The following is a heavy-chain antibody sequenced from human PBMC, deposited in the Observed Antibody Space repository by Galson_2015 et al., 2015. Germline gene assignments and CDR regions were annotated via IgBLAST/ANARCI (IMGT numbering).Heavy chain of an antibody. Sequence: SLRLSCAASGFTFSSYAVHWVRQDPGKGLEWVAVISFDGTNKYYADSVRGRFTISRDNSKNTLYLQMSSLRVEDTAVYYCASGRGGRNIVKDYWGQGTLVTVSS. D-gene: IGHD3-16*01. V-gene: IGHV3-30-3*01. CDR2: ISFDGTNK. CDR3: ASGRGGRNIVKDY. CDR1: GFTFSSYA. J-gene: IGHJ4*02.